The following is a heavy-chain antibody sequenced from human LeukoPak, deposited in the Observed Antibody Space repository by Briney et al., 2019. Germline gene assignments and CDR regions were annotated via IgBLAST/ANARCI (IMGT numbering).Heavy chain of an antibody. CDR2: IASDGSST. CDR1: GFTFSSYW. V-gene: IGHV3-74*01. D-gene: IGHD3-9*01. J-gene: IGHJ6*02. Sequence: GGSLRLSCAASGFTFSSYWMNWVRQAPGKGLVWVSRIASDGSSTTYADSVKGRFSISRDNAKNTLYLQMNSLRAEDTAMYYCARAILSDPKYYGMDVWGQGTTVTVSS. CDR3: ARAILSDPKYYGMDV.